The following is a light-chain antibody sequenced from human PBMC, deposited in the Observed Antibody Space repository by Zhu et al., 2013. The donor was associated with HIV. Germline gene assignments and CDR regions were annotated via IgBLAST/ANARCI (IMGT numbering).Light chain of an antibody. V-gene: IGKV3-11*01. CDR1: QSVNKY. J-gene: IGKJ3*01. CDR2: DAS. Sequence: EIVLTQSPATLSLSPGERATLFCRASQSVNKYLGWYQQKIGQAPRLLIYDASNRATGIPDRFSGSGSGTDFTLTINRLEPEDFAVYYCHHYDTYRFTFGPGTKV. CDR3: HHYDTYRFT.